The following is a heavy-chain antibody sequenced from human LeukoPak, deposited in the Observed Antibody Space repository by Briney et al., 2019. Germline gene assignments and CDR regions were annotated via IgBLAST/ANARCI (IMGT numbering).Heavy chain of an antibody. Sequence: GGSLRLSCAASGFTFSSNWTSWGRKAPEKGRERVANIKQDGSEKCYVDSVKRCFTISRDNAKTSLYVQMNSLRAEDTAVYYCARDNGIQLWFYYFDYWGQGTLVTVSS. CDR2: IKQDGSEK. J-gene: IGHJ4*02. CDR3: ARDNGIQLWFYYFDY. D-gene: IGHD5-18*01. V-gene: IGHV3-7*01. CDR1: GFTFSSNW.